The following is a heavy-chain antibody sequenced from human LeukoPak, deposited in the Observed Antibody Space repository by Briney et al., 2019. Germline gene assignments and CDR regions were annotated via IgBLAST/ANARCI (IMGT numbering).Heavy chain of an antibody. Sequence: GGSLRLSCAASGFTFSNYAMSWVRQAPGRGLEWVSTSSESGGATRYADSVKGRFTISRDNFKNTLYLQMNSLRAEDTAVYYCAKDYGDHLLDFWGQGTLGTVSS. CDR3: AKDYGDHLLDF. CDR1: GFTFSNYA. V-gene: IGHV3-23*01. J-gene: IGHJ4*02. D-gene: IGHD4-17*01. CDR2: SSESGGAT.